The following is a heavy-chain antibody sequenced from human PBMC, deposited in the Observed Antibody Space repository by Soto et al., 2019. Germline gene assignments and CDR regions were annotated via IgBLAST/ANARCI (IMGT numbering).Heavy chain of an antibody. CDR2: IIPIFGTP. V-gene: IGHV1-69*01. CDR1: EGIFSTYA. CDR3: ARDRDDYGSGNYYTRIDF. D-gene: IGHD3-10*01. Sequence: QVQVIQSGAEVKKPGSSVKVSCQVSEGIFSTYAISWLRQAPEQGLEWMGGIIPIFGTPNYAQNFQGRVTITADESTSTAYMELSGLRSEDTAVYYCARDRDDYGSGNYYTRIDFWGHGTLVTVSS. J-gene: IGHJ4*01.